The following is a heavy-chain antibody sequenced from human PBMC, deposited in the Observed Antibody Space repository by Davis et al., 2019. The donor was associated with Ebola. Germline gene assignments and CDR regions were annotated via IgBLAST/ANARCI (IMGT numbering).Heavy chain of an antibody. J-gene: IGHJ5*02. Sequence: PSETLSLTCAVYGGSFSGYYWSWIRQPPGKGLEWIGEINHSGSTNYNPSLKSRVTISVDTSKNQFSLKLSSVTAADTAVYYCARDRPYSSSWVAWFDPWGQGTLVTVSS. CDR2: INHSGST. V-gene: IGHV4-34*01. D-gene: IGHD6-13*01. CDR1: GGSFSGYY. CDR3: ARDRPYSSSWVAWFDP.